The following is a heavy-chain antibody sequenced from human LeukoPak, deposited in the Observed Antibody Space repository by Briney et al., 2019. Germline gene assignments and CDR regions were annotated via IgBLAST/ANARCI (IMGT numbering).Heavy chain of an antibody. J-gene: IGHJ4*02. Sequence: ASVKVSCKASRGTFSSYAISWVRQAPGQGLEWMGGIIPIFGTANYAQKFQGRVTITADKSTSTAYMELSSLRSEDTAVYYCAREEHCSGGSCSNDYWGQGTLVTVSS. V-gene: IGHV1-69*06. CDR3: AREEHCSGGSCSNDY. D-gene: IGHD2-15*01. CDR1: RGTFSSYA. CDR2: IIPIFGTA.